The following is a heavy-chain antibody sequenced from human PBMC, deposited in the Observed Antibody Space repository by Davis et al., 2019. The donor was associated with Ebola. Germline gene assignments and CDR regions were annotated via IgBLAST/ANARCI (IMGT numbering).Heavy chain of an antibody. J-gene: IGHJ6*02. V-gene: IGHV1-69*13. D-gene: IGHD2-8*02. CDR1: RGTFSSYA. Sequence: SVKLSCKASRGTFSSYAISWVRQAPGQGLEWMGGIIPIFGTANYAQKFQGRVTITADESTSTAYMELSSLRSEDTAVYYCARITGGVLLRGMDVWGQGTTVTVSS. CDR2: IIPIFGTA. CDR3: ARITGGVLLRGMDV.